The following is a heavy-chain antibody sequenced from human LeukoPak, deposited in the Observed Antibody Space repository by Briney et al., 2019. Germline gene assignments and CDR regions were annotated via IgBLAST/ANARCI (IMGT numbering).Heavy chain of an antibody. Sequence: GGSLRPSCAASGFTVSSNYMSWVRQAPGKGLEWVSVIYSGGSTYYADSVKGRFTISRDNAKNSLYLQMNSLRAEDTAVYYCARVTTSRGGVVAAAHCFDYWGQGTLVTVSS. CDR1: GFTVSSNY. CDR2: IYSGGST. J-gene: IGHJ4*02. CDR3: ARVTTSRGGVVAAAHCFDY. V-gene: IGHV3-53*01. D-gene: IGHD2-15*01.